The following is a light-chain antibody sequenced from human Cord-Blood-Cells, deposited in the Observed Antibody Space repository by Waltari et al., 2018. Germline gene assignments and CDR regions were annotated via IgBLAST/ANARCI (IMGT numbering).Light chain of an antibody. Sequence: QSVMTQPAAVSGSPGQSITISCTGTSSDVGVYNYVSWYHQHPGKAPKLIIYDVSNRPGGLSHRFSCYTAGTAAFITSSVVPGDDEADYYWSSDTSSSNWVFGGGTKLTVL. J-gene: IGLJ3*02. CDR2: DVS. CDR1: SSDVGVYNY. V-gene: IGLV2-14*03. CDR3: SSDTSSSNWV.